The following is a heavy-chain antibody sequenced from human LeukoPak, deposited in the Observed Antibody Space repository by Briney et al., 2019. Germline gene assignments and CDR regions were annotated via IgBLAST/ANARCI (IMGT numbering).Heavy chain of an antibody. CDR2: IIPILGIA. J-gene: IGHJ4*02. Sequence: ASVKVSCKASGGTFSSYAISWVRQAPGQGLEWMGRIIPILGIANYAQKFQGRVTITADKSTSTAYMELSSLRSEDTAVYYCARERGSLGYCTTGVCYSDYWGQGTLVTVSS. CDR3: ARERGSLGYCTTGVCYSDY. CDR1: GGTFSSYA. D-gene: IGHD2-8*01. V-gene: IGHV1-69*04.